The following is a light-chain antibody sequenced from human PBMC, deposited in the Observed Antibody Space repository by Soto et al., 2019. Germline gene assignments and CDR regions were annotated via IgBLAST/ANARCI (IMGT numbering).Light chain of an antibody. Sequence: SPGERATLSCRASQSVSSSYLAWYQQKPGQAPRLLIYGASSRATGIPDRFSGSGSGTDFTLTISRLEPEDFAVYYCQQYGNASITFGQGTRLEIK. CDR3: QQYGNASIT. V-gene: IGKV3-20*01. CDR1: QSVSSSY. J-gene: IGKJ5*01. CDR2: GAS.